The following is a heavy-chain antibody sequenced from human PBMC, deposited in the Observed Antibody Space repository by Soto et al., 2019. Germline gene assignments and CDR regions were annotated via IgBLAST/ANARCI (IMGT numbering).Heavy chain of an antibody. V-gene: IGHV3-23*01. Sequence: LRLSCAASGFTFSSYAMSWVRQAPGKGLEWVSAISGSGGSTYYADSVKGRFTISRDNSKNTLYLQMNSLRAEDTAVYYCARVKSNGWYYFDNWGQGTLVTVSS. CDR1: GFTFSSYA. CDR2: ISGSGGST. CDR3: ARVKSNGWYYFDN. D-gene: IGHD6-19*01. J-gene: IGHJ4*02.